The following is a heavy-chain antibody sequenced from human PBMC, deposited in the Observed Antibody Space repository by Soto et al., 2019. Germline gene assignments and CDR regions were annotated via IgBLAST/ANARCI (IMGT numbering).Heavy chain of an antibody. V-gene: IGHV3-23*01. D-gene: IGHD2-2*01. J-gene: IGHJ6*03. CDR1: GFAFSNYG. Sequence: PGGSLRLSCAASGFAFSNYGMSWVRQAPEKGLEWVSVISRTGGSTTYADSVKGRFAISRDNSKNTLYLQMNSLRVEDTAIYYCAKGSSVVLPAASGFARYYYYMDVWGKGTTVTVSS. CDR3: AKGSSVVLPAASGFARYYYYMDV. CDR2: ISRTGGST.